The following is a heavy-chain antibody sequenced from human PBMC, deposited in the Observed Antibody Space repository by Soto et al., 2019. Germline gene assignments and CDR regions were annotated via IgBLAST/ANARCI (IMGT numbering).Heavy chain of an antibody. CDR2: MTSDGSSK. J-gene: IGHJ5*02. CDR1: GFAFNSHS. CDR3: ARDRVIRYTGYELDL. D-gene: IGHD3-9*01. V-gene: IGHV3-30-3*01. Sequence: QMQLLEAGGGVVQPGKALRLSCAASGFAFNSHSMHWVRQAPGKGLEWLALMTSDGSSKFYADSVKGRCTISRDNSKNTRHLEMNSLRSEDTAVYYCARDRVIRYTGYELDLWGQGTLVTVSS.